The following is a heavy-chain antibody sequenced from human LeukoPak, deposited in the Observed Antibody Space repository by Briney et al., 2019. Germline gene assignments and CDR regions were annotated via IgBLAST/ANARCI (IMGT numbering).Heavy chain of an antibody. CDR2: INAGNGNT. CDR1: GYTFTGYY. V-gene: IGHV1-3*01. CDR3: ARGRVVRWTTYAFDI. J-gene: IGHJ3*02. D-gene: IGHD4-23*01. Sequence: ASVKVSCKASGYTFTGYYMHWVRQAPGQGLEWMGWINAGNGNTKYSQKFQGRVTITRDTSASTAYMELSSLRSEDTAVYYCARGRVVRWTTYAFDIWGQGTMVTVSS.